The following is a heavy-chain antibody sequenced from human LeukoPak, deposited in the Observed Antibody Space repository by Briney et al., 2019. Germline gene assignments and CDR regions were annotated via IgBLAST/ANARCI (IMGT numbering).Heavy chain of an antibody. CDR3: AREGPYYDFWSGYHNWFDP. CDR2: SIPIFGTA. V-gene: IGHV1-69*05. J-gene: IGHJ5*02. D-gene: IGHD3-3*01. Sequence: SCAASGGTFSSYAISWVRQAPGQGLERMGRSIPIFGTANYAQKFQGRVTITTDESTSTAYMELSSLRSEDTAVYYCAREGPYYDFWSGYHNWFDPWGQGTLVTVSS. CDR1: GGTFSSYA.